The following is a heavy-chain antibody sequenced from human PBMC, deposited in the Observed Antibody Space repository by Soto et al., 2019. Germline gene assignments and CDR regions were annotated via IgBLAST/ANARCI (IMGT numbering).Heavy chain of an antibody. CDR2: IYPGDSDT. Sequence: GESLKISCKGSGYSFTSYWIGWVRQMPGKGLEWMGIIYPGDSDTRYSPSFQGQVPISADKSIRPAYLQWSRLKASVPAMYYCASQDGGVNWVVDYWGQGTLVTVSS. D-gene: IGHD3-16*01. J-gene: IGHJ4*02. CDR3: ASQDGGVNWVVDY. CDR1: GYSFTSYW. V-gene: IGHV5-51*01.